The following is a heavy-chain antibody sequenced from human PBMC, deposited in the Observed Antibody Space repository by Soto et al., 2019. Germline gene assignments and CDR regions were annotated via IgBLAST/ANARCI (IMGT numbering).Heavy chain of an antibody. V-gene: IGHV2-5*01. J-gene: IGHJ5*02. CDR1: GFSLSTSGVG. CDR3: AHRWGGFGVVTNWFDP. CDR2: IYWNDDK. D-gene: IGHD3-3*01. Sequence: QITLKESGPTLVKPTQTLTLTCTFSGFSLSTSGVGVGWIRQPPGKALEWLALIYWNDDKRYSPSLKSRLTITKDTSKNQVVLTMTILDPVDTATYYCAHRWGGFGVVTNWFDPWGQGTLVTVSS.